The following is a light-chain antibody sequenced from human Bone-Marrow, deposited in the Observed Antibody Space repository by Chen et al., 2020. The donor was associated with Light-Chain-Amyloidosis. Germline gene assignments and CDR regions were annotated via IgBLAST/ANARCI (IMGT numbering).Light chain of an antibody. Sequence: QSVLTQPPSASGTPGQRVIISCSGASSNIGSNPVNWYQQLPETGPHLLVRSTNQRPSGAPARFSGSKSGTSASLTISGLQSEDEADYYCAAWDDTLNGYVFRTGTKVTVL. CDR3: AAWDDTLNGYV. V-gene: IGLV1-44*01. CDR1: SSNIGSNP. J-gene: IGLJ1*01. CDR2: STN.